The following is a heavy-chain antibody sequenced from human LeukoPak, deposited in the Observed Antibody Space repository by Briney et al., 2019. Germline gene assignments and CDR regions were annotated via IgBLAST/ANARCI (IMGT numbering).Heavy chain of an antibody. CDR2: ISYDGSNK. D-gene: IGHD5-18*01. V-gene: IGHV3-30*18. Sequence: GGSLRLSCAASGFTFSSYGMHWVRQAPGKGLEWVAVISYDGSNKYYADSVKGRFTISRDNSKNTLYLQMNSLRAEDTAVYYCAKCGYSYDTFDYWGQGTLVTVSS. CDR3: AKCGYSYDTFDY. CDR1: GFTFSSYG. J-gene: IGHJ4*02.